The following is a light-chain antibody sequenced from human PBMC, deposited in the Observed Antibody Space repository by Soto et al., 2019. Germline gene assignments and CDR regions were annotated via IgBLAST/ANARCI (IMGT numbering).Light chain of an antibody. CDR1: SSNIRNNY. CDR2: DNN. J-gene: IGLJ1*01. CDR3: GTWDSSLSAYV. V-gene: IGLV1-51*01. Sequence: QSVRTQPPSVSAAPRQKVTISCSGSSSNIRNNYVSWYQQLPGTAPKLLIYDNNKRPSGIPDQFSGSKSGTSATLGITGLQTGDEADYYCGTWDSSLSAYVFGTGTKV.